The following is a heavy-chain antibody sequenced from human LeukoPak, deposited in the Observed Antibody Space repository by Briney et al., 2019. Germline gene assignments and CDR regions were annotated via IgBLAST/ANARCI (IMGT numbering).Heavy chain of an antibody. Sequence: SETLSLTCTVSGGSISSSSYYWGWIRQPPGKGLEWIGSIYYSGSTYYNPSLKSRVTISVDTSKNQFSLKLSSVTAADTAVYYCASSRFGELLWETTLDYWGQGSLVTVSS. V-gene: IGHV4-39*01. CDR3: ASSRFGELLWETTLDY. J-gene: IGHJ4*02. CDR2: IYYSGST. D-gene: IGHD3-10*01. CDR1: GGSISSSSYY.